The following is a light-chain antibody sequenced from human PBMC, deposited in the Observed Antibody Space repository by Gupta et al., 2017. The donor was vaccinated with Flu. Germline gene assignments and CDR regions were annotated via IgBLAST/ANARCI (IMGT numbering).Light chain of an antibody. J-gene: IGKJ2*02. CDR1: QNIYSY. CDR3: HKRYNHPRT. V-gene: IGKV1-39*01. Sequence: THSPSSLSASVGDRVTIPCRESQNIYSYLNLYQQQSGKVPKLRIYAASSLQSGGPSRLSGGGAGTDDIPPISSLQHEEFATYYCHKRYNHPRTFGHGTMVDIK. CDR2: AAS.